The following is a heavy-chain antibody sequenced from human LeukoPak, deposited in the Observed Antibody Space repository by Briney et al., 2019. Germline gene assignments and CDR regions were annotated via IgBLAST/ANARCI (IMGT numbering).Heavy chain of an antibody. CDR1: GYTLTELS. CDR3: ATVAGYSSSRTKYWFDP. CDR2: FDPEDGET. J-gene: IGHJ5*02. V-gene: IGHV1-24*01. Sequence: ASVKVSCKVSGYTLTELSMHWVRQAPGKGLEWMGGFDPEDGETIYAEKFQGRVTMTEDTSTDTAYMELSSLRSEDTAVYYCATVAGYSSSRTKYWFDPWGQGTLITVSS. D-gene: IGHD6-13*01.